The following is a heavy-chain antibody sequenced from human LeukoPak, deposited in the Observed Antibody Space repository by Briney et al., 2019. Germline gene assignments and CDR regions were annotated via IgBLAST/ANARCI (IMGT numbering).Heavy chain of an antibody. V-gene: IGHV3-21*01. D-gene: IGHD5-12*01. Sequence: GGSLRLSCAASGFTFSSYSMNWVRQAPGKGLEWVSSISSSSSYIYYADSVKGRFTISRDNAKNSLYLQMNSLRAEDTAVYYCARDLRGYSGYDSRLDYWGQGTLVTVSS. CDR1: GFTFSSYS. CDR3: ARDLRGYSGYDSRLDY. J-gene: IGHJ4*02. CDR2: ISSSSSYI.